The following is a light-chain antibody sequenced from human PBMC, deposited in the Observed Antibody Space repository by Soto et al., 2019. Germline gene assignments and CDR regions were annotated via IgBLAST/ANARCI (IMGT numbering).Light chain of an antibody. CDR2: DVS. V-gene: IGLV2-14*01. J-gene: IGLJ1*01. Sequence: QSALAQPASVSGSPGQSITISCTGTSSDVGGYNYVSWYQQHPGKAPKLMIYDVSNRPSGVSNHFSGSKSGNTASLTISGLQAEDEADYYCSSRVFGTGTKVTVL. CDR1: SSDVGGYNY. CDR3: SSRV.